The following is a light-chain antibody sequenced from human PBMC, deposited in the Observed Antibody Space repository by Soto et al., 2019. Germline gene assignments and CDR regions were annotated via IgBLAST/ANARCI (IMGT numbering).Light chain of an antibody. CDR1: SSDVGGYNY. CDR2: EVS. J-gene: IGLJ1*01. V-gene: IGLV2-14*01. Sequence: QSALTQPASVSGSPGQSITISCTGTSSDVGGYNYVSWYQHHPGNPGKASKLMIYEVSNRTSGISNRFSGSRSGNTASLTISGLQTEDEADYYCSSCVSGSTYVFRTGSKLTAL. CDR3: SSCVSGSTYV.